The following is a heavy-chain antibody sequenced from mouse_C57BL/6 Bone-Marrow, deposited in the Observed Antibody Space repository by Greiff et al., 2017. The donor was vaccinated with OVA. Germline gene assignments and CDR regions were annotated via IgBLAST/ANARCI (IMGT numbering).Heavy chain of an antibody. D-gene: IGHD2-4*01. CDR2: ISSGSSTI. Sequence: EVQLVESGGGLVKPGGSLKLSCAASGFTFSDYGMHWVRQAPEKGLEWVAYISSGSSTIYYADTVKGRFPISRDNAKNTLFLQMTSLRSEDTAMYYCAILYDYDKGFAYWGQGTLVTVSA. J-gene: IGHJ3*01. CDR3: AILYDYDKGFAY. CDR1: GFTFSDYG. V-gene: IGHV5-17*01.